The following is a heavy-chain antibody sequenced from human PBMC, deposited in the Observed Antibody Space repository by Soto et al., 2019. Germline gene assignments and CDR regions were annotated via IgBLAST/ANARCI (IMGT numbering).Heavy chain of an antibody. J-gene: IGHJ6*02. D-gene: IGHD6-13*01. Sequence: ASVKVSCKVSGYTLTELSMHWVRQAPGKGLEWMGGFDPEDGETIYAQKCQGRVTMTEDTSTDTAYMELSSLRSEDTAVYYCATGWGRSSSWPYYYYYGMDVWGQGTTVTVSS. V-gene: IGHV1-24*01. CDR2: FDPEDGET. CDR1: GYTLTELS. CDR3: ATGWGRSSSWPYYYYYGMDV.